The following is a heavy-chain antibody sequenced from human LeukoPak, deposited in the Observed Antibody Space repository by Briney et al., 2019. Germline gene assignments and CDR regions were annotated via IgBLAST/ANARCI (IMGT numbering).Heavy chain of an antibody. J-gene: IGHJ4*02. CDR2: KYYSGST. CDR1: GVSINTCCYY. CDR3: ARGRSYGFDFDS. Sequence: SETLSLTCDVSGVSINTCCYYWTWIRQPPGKGLEWIGYKYYSGSTRYNSSLRSRLTTSLDTSKNPFSLMLTSVTAADTAVYYCARGRSYGFDFDSWGPGTLVIVSS. V-gene: IGHV4-61*01. D-gene: IGHD5-18*01.